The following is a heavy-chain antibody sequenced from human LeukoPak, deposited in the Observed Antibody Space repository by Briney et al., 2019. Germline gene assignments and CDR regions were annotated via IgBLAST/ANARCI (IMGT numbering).Heavy chain of an antibody. CDR1: GFTFSNYA. D-gene: IGHD5-12*01. J-gene: IGHJ4*02. CDR3: AKEGYPADDY. V-gene: IGHV3-23*01. CDR2: ISSSGGAT. Sequence: PGGSLRLSCAGSGFTFSNYAMTWVRQAPGKGLEWASGISSSGGATYYADSVKGRFTISRDNSKNTLYLQIHSLGAEDTAVYYCAKEGYPADDYWGQGTLVTVSS.